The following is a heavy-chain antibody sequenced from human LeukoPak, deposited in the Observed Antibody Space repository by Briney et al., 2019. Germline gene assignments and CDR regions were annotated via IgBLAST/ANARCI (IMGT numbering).Heavy chain of an antibody. D-gene: IGHD4-17*01. CDR1: GFTFTCHA. J-gene: IGHJ6*02. CDR2: VSGSGGVM. Sequence: PGGSLRLSCVASGFTFTCHAMSWVRQAPGKGLEWVSSVSGSGGVMYYADSVRGRFAISRDNVKNTLYLQMNNLRVEDTAIYHCAKDLYGYYAMDVWGRGTTVTVSS. V-gene: IGHV3-23*01. CDR3: AKDLYGYYAMDV.